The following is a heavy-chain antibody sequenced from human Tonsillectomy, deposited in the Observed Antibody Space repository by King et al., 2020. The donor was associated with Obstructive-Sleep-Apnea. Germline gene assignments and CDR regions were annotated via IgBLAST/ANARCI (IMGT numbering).Heavy chain of an antibody. D-gene: IGHD3-22*01. CDR2: VIPIFGTA. CDR3: ASPDYYDSSGYYHDAFDI. V-gene: IGHV1-69*01. Sequence: VQLVESGAEVKKPGSSVKVSCKASGGTFSSYAISWVRQAPGQGLEWMGGVIPIFGTANYAQKFQVRVTITADESTSTAYKGLSSLGSADTAVYYCASPDYYDSSGYYHDAFDIWGQGTMVTVSS. J-gene: IGHJ3*02. CDR1: GGTFSSYA.